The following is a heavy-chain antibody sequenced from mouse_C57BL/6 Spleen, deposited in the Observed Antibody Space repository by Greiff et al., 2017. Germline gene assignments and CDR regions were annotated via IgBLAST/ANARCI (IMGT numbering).Heavy chain of an antibody. CDR3: ARHYSNLYYAMDY. CDR1: GFTFSSYT. Sequence: EVQVVESGGGLVKPGGSLKLSCAASGFTFSSYTMSWVRQTPEKRLEWVATISGGGGNTYYPDSVKGRFTIYRDNAKNTLYLQMSSLRSEDTAVYYCARHYSNLYYAMDYWGQGTSVTVSS. CDR2: ISGGGGNT. J-gene: IGHJ4*01. V-gene: IGHV5-9*04. D-gene: IGHD2-5*01.